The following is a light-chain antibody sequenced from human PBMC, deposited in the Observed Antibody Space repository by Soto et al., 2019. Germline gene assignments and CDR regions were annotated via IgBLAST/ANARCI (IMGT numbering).Light chain of an antibody. CDR1: QVVVTAY. CDR3: LLFRGSPT. Sequence: EIVLTQSPGTLSLSPGERATLSCRASQVVVTAYLHWYQHKPGQAPRLLISGASTRASGIPDRFSGSGVGAAFTLTIIGLEHEACSVYYRLLFRGSPTFGPGSRVHIK. CDR2: GAS. J-gene: IGKJ3*01. V-gene: IGKV3-20*01.